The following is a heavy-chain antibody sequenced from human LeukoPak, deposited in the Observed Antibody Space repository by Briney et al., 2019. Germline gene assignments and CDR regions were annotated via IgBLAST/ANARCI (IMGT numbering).Heavy chain of an antibody. D-gene: IGHD3-22*01. CDR3: ASSNYGHYYDSSGYLNWFDP. CDR2: ISAYNGNT. Sequence: ASVKVSCKASGYTFTVYYMHWVRQAPGQGLEWMGWISAYNGNTNYAQKLQGRVTMTRDMSTSTVYMELSSLRSEDTAVYYCASSNYGHYYDSSGYLNWFDPWGQGTLVTVST. J-gene: IGHJ5*02. CDR1: GYTFTVYY. V-gene: IGHV1-18*04.